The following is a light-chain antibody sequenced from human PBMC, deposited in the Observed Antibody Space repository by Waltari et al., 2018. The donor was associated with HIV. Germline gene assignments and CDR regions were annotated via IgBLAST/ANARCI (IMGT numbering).Light chain of an antibody. J-gene: IGKJ5*01. Sequence: DIQMTQSPSSLSASVGDTVTITCRASQNIHNYLNCYQQRPGKPPNLLIYGASSLQPGVPSRFSARASGANFTLTITRLQPEDFASYYCQQSFSAAITLGQGTRL. CDR3: QQSFSAAIT. CDR2: GAS. V-gene: IGKV1-39*01. CDR1: QNIHNY.